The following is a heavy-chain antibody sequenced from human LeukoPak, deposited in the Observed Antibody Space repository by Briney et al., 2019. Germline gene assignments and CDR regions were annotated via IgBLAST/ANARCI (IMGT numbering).Heavy chain of an antibody. CDR1: GYTFTSYD. Sequence: ASVKVSCKASGYTFTSYDINWVRQAPGQGLEWMGWINPNSGGTNYAQKFQGRVTMTRDTSISTAYMELSRLRSDDTAVYYCARPYSSGWYAYYNWFDPWGQGTLVTVSS. CDR3: ARPYSSGWYAYYNWFDP. CDR2: INPNSGGT. D-gene: IGHD6-19*01. J-gene: IGHJ5*02. V-gene: IGHV1-2*02.